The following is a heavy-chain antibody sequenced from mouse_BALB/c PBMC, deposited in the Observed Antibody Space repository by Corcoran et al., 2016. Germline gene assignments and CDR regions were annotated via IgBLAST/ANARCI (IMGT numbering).Heavy chain of an antibody. CDR1: GYTFTDNK. J-gene: IGHJ2*01. Sequence: VQMQQCGPELVKPGASVKIAYKASGYTFTDNKIDWGKQSHGTSLEWNGDINPNYDSTSYNQTFTGKATLTVDKSSSTAYMELRSLTSEDTAVYYCARRGNFDYWGQGTTLTVS. V-gene: IGHV1-18*01. CDR3: ARRGNFDY. CDR2: INPNYDST.